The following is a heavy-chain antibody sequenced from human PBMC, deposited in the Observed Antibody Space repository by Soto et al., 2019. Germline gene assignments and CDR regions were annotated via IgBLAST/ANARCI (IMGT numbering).Heavy chain of an antibody. CDR3: ARGVEYYGSGTAYYYYYMDV. D-gene: IGHD3-10*01. J-gene: IGHJ6*03. CDR1: GGSISSYY. CDR2: IYYSGST. V-gene: IGHV4-59*01. Sequence: SETLSLTCTVSGGSISSYYWSWIRQPPGKGLEWIGYIYYSGSTNYNPSLKSRVTISVDTSKNQFSLKLSSVTAADTAVYYCARGVEYYGSGTAYYYYYMDVWGKGTTVTVSS.